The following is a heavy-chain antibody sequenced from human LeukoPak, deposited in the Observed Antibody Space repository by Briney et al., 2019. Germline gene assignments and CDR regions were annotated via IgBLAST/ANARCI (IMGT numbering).Heavy chain of an antibody. V-gene: IGHV1-2*06. J-gene: IGHJ3*02. D-gene: IGHD5-24*01. CDR3: ARGMATIALSDAFDI. CDR1: GYTFTGYY. Sequence: ASVKVSCKASGYTFTGYYMHWVRQAPGQGLEWMGRINPNSGGTNYAQKFQGRVTMTRDTSISTAYMELSRLRSDDMAVYYCARGMATIALSDAFDIWGQGTMVTVSS. CDR2: INPNSGGT.